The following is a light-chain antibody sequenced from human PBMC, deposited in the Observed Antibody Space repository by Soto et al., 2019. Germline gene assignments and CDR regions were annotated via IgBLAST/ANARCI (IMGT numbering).Light chain of an antibody. CDR1: QGISSY. J-gene: IGKJ4*02. Sequence: DIQITQSPSTLSASVGDRVTITCRASQGISSYLAWYQQKPGKAPKLLIYAASTLQSGVPSRFSGSGSGTEFTLTISSLQPEDFATDYCQQLNSYPQFGGGTKVDIK. V-gene: IGKV1-9*01. CDR3: QQLNSYPQ. CDR2: AAS.